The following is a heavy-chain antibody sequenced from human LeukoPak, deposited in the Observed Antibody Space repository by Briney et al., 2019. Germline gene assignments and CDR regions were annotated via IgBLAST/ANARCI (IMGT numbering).Heavy chain of an antibody. V-gene: IGHV3-23*01. J-gene: IGHJ4*02. CDR1: GFTFSTYA. Sequence: GGSLTLSSAVSGFTFSTYAMAWVRQAPGKGLQWVSLISGTGGSTYDADSVKGRFTISRDNSKNTLYLQMNSLRAEDTAVYYCAKLQGAWRLYYESSGSYYFDSWGQGTLVTVSS. CDR2: ISGTGGST. D-gene: IGHD3-22*01. CDR3: AKLQGAWRLYYESSGSYYFDS.